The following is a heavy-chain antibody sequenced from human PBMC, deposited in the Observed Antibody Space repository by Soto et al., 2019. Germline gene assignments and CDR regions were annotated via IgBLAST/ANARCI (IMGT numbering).Heavy chain of an antibody. J-gene: IGHJ3*01. CDR2: IHPGDSDT. D-gene: IGHD3-9*01. V-gene: IGHV5-51*01. CDR3: ATGGRVETVLNVFDV. Sequence: LGESLKISCKASGYSFTSHWIGWVRPLSRKGLEWMGIIHPGDSDTRYSPSFQGQVSISVDKSNSTAYLQWSSLKASDTAIYYCATGGRVETVLNVFDVWVKGSMVPVS. CDR1: GYSFTSHW.